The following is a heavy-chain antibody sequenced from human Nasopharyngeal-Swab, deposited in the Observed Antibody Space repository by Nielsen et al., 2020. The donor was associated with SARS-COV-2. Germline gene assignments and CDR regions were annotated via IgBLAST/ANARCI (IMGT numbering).Heavy chain of an antibody. CDR2: ISADGSST. CDR3: ARGSGPHGSWDF. V-gene: IGHV3-74*01. Sequence: GESLKISCAASGFTFSSFWMHWVRQVPGKGLVWISRISADGSSTSYADSVKGRLTISRDNARNTLYLQIKTLTGEDTAVYHCARGSGPHGSWDFWGQGTLVTVSS. J-gene: IGHJ1*01. D-gene: IGHD1-26*01. CDR1: GFTFSSFW.